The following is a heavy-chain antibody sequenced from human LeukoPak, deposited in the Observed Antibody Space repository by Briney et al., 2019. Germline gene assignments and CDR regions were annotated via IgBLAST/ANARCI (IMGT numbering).Heavy chain of an antibody. J-gene: IGHJ4*02. Sequence: SETLSLTCTVSGGSISSSSYYWGWIRQPPGKGLEWIGSVYYSGNTYYNPSLKSRVTISVDTSKNQFSLKLSSVTAADTAVYYCATISRSSNFDYWGQGTLVTVSS. CDR2: VYYSGNT. V-gene: IGHV4-39*01. CDR3: ATISRSSNFDY. CDR1: GGSISSSSYY. D-gene: IGHD6-6*01.